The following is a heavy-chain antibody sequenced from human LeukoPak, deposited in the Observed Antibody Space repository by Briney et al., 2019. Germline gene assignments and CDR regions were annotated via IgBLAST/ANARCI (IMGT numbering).Heavy chain of an antibody. V-gene: IGHV1-69*05. CDR1: GGTFSSYA. CDR2: IIPIFGTA. J-gene: IGHJ6*03. Sequence: ASVKVSCKASGGTFSSYAISWVRQAPGQGLEWMGGIIPIFGTANYAQKFQGRVTITTDESTSTAYMELSSLRSEDTAVYYCAREAGTIMYYYYMDVWGKGTTVTVSS. CDR3: AREAGTIMYYYYMDV. D-gene: IGHD1-1*01.